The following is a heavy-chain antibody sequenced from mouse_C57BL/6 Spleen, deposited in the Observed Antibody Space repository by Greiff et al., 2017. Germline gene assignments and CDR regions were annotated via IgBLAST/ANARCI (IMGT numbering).Heavy chain of an antibody. V-gene: IGHV3-6*01. Sequence: EVQLQQSGPGLVKPSQSLSLTCSVTGYSITSGYYWNWIRQFPGNKLEWMGYISYDGSNNYNPSLKNRISITRDTSKNQFFLKLNSVTTEDTATYYCAREDDYDGGRYFDYWGQGTTLTVSS. CDR1: GYSITSGYY. J-gene: IGHJ2*01. D-gene: IGHD2-4*01. CDR2: ISYDGSN. CDR3: AREDDYDGGRYFDY.